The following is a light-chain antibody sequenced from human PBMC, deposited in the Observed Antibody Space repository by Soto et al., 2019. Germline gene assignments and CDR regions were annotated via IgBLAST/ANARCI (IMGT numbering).Light chain of an antibody. J-gene: IGKJ5*01. CDR2: DAS. CDR3: QQFNNYHLT. Sequence: AIQLTQSPSSLSASVGDRVTITCRASQGVSSSLAWYQQKPGTAPKLLIYDASDLETGVPSRFSGSGSGTYFSLTIRSLQPEDFATYYCQQFNNYHLTFGQGTRLEIK. V-gene: IGKV1D-13*01. CDR1: QGVSSS.